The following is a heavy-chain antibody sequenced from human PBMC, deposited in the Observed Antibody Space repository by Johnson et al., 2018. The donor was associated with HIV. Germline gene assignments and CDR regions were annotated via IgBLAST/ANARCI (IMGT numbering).Heavy chain of an antibody. Sequence: MLLVESGGGLVQPGGSLRLSCAASGITVSSNYMSWVRQAPGKGLEWVSVIYSGGSTYYADSVKGRFTISRDNSKNTLYLQMNSLRAEDTAVYYCARDPSPIVGATYAFDIWGQGTMVTVSS. CDR3: ARDPSPIVGATYAFDI. J-gene: IGHJ3*02. CDR2: IYSGGST. D-gene: IGHD1-26*01. V-gene: IGHV3-66*01. CDR1: GITVSSNY.